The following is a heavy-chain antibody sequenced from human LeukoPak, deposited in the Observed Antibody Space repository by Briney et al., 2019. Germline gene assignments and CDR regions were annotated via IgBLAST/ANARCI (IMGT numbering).Heavy chain of an antibody. V-gene: IGHV4-39*01. J-gene: IGHJ4*02. D-gene: IGHD2/OR15-2a*01. CDR2: IFYTGST. Sequence: SETLSLTCTVSGGSISSSSYYWGWIRQPPGKGLEWIGSIFYTGSTYYNPSLKSRVTISVDTSKNQFSLKLSSVTAADTAIYYCARLYALNVRMFDFWGQGTLVTVSS. CDR3: ARLYALNVRMFDF. CDR1: GGSISSSSYY.